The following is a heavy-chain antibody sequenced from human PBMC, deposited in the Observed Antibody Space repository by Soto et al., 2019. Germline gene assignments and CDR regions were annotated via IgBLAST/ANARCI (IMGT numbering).Heavy chain of an antibody. J-gene: IGHJ6*02. D-gene: IGHD2-8*01. CDR1: GYTFTSYY. CDR3: AREIGYCTNGVCYYYYGMDV. Sequence: QVQLVQSGAEVKKPGASVKVSCKASGYTFTSYYMHWVRQAPGQGLEWMGIINPSGGSTSYAQKLQRRVTMTRDTSTSTVYMELSSLRSEDTDVYYCAREIGYCTNGVCYYYYGMDVWGQGTTVTVSS. CDR2: INPSGGST. V-gene: IGHV1-46*04.